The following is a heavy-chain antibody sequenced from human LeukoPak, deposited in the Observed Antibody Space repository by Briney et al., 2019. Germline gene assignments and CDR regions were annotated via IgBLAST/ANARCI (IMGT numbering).Heavy chain of an antibody. CDR2: INSDGSST. CDR1: GFTFSSYW. Sequence: GGSLRLSCAASGFTFSSYWMHWVRQAPGKGLVWVSRINSDGSSTSYADSVKGRFTISRDNAKNTLYLQMNSLRAEDTAVYYCARVDFDYARDYWGQGTLVTVSS. V-gene: IGHV3-74*01. J-gene: IGHJ4*02. D-gene: IGHD4-17*01. CDR3: ARVDFDYARDY.